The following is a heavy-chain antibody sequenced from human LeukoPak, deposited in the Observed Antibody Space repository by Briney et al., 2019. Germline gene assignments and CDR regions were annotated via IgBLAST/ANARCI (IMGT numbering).Heavy chain of an antibody. J-gene: IGHJ4*02. CDR1: GYTFTGYY. V-gene: IGHV1-69*06. CDR2: FIPLFATS. D-gene: IGHD3-22*01. Sequence: GASVKVSCKASGYTFTGYYMHWVRQAPGQGLEWMGVFIPLFATSKYAQKFQGRVTITADKSTSTAYMELNNLRSEDTAVYYCASAGLYYYDSSGYLFDYWGQGTLVTVSS. CDR3: ASAGLYYYDSSGYLFDY.